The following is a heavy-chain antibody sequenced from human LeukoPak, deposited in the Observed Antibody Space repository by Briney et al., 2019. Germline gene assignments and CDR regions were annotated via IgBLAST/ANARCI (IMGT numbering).Heavy chain of an antibody. J-gene: IGHJ3*02. CDR1: GYTFTGYY. Sequence: EASVKVSCKASGYTFTGYYMHWVRQAPGQGLEWMGWINPNSGGTNYAQKFQGRVTMTRDTSISTAYMELSRLRSDDTAVYYCARTFPPGTAVADDIWGQGTMVTVSS. D-gene: IGHD6-19*01. CDR3: ARTFPPGTAVADDI. CDR2: INPNSGGT. V-gene: IGHV1-2*02.